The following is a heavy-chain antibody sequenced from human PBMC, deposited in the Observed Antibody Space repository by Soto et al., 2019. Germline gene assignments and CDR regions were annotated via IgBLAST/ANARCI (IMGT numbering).Heavy chain of an antibody. CDR3: AKELSSGYYYFDY. D-gene: IGHD6-19*01. CDR2: INSDGGST. CDR1: GFTFGSSW. V-gene: IGHV3-74*01. Sequence: PGGSLRLSCAVSGFTFGSSWMHWVRQAPGKGLVWVSRINSDGGSTNYADSVKGRFTISRDNSKNTLYLQMDSLRVEDTAVYYCAKELSSGYYYFDYWGQGTLVTVSS. J-gene: IGHJ4*02.